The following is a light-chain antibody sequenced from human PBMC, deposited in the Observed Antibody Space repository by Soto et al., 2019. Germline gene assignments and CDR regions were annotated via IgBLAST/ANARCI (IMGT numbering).Light chain of an antibody. CDR2: GAS. V-gene: IGKV1-9*01. Sequence: QLTQSPSSLSASIGYRVTITCRASQGISRYLAWYQQKPGEAPKLLIYGASTLQSGVPSRFSGRGSGTDFTLTISSLQPEDFATYYCQKVNDYQSTFAQGTKVDIK. J-gene: IGKJ2*01. CDR1: QGISRY. CDR3: QKVNDYQST.